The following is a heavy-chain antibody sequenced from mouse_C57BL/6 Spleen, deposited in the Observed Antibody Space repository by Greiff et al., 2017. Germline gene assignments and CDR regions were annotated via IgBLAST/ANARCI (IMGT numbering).Heavy chain of an antibody. CDR1: GYTFTDYY. D-gene: IGHD1-1*01. V-gene: IGHV1-19*01. CDR3: ARRGLIITTVVADY. CDR2: INPYNGGT. Sequence: VQLQQSGPVLVKPGASVKMSCKASGYTFTDYYMNWVKQSHGKSLEWIGVINPYNGGTSYNQKFKGKATLTVDKSSSTAYMELNSLTSEDSAVYYCARRGLIITTVVADYWGQGTTLTVSS. J-gene: IGHJ2*01.